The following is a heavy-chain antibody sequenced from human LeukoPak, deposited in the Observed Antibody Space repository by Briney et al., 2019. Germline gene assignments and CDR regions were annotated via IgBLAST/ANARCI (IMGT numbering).Heavy chain of an antibody. CDR2: IYYSGST. CDR3: ARGPPPPVGYYYYGMDV. Sequence: PSETLSLTCTVSGGSVSSGSYYWSWIRQPPGKGLEWIGYIYYSGSTNYNPSLKSRVTISVHTSKNQFSLKLSSVTAADTAVYYCARGPPPPVGYYYYGMDVWGQGTTVTVSS. V-gene: IGHV4-61*01. J-gene: IGHJ6*02. CDR1: GGSVSSGSYY. D-gene: IGHD1-26*01.